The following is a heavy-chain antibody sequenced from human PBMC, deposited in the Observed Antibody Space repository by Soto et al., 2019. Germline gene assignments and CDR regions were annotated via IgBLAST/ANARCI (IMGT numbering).Heavy chain of an antibody. CDR1: GGSISSYY. V-gene: IGHV4-59*08. J-gene: IGHJ4*02. Sequence: PSETLSLTCTVSGGSISSYYWSWIRQPPGKGLEWIGYIYYSGSTNYKPSLKSRVTISVDTSKNQFSLKLSSVTAADTAVYYCARLGDYDSLYFDYWGQGTLVTVSS. CDR2: IYYSGST. CDR3: ARLGDYDSLYFDY. D-gene: IGHD4-17*01.